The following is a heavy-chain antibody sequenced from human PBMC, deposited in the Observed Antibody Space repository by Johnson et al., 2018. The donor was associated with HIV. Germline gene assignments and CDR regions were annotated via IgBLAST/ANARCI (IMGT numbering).Heavy chain of an antibody. D-gene: IGHD6-13*01. Sequence: QVQLVESGGGVVQPGRSLRLSCAASGFTFSSYAMHWVRQAPGKGLERVAVISYDGSNKYYADSVKGRFTISRDNSKNTLYLQMNSLRAEDTAVYYCARDGGIAATDAFDIWGQGTMVTVSS. V-gene: IGHV3-30*04. CDR2: ISYDGSNK. CDR1: GFTFSSYA. CDR3: ARDGGIAATDAFDI. J-gene: IGHJ3*02.